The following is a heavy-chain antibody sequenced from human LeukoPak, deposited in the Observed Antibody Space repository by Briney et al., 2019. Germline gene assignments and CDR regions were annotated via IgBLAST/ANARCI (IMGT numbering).Heavy chain of an antibody. CDR1: GFTVSSNY. J-gene: IGHJ4*02. CDR2: INHSGST. V-gene: IGHV4-34*01. Sequence: GSLRLSCAASGFTVSSNYMSWVRQPPGKGLEWIGEINHSGSTNYNPSLKSRVTISVDTSKNQFSLKLSSVTAADTAVYFCARGRFGELPKSFPFDYWGQGTLVTVSS. D-gene: IGHD3-10*01. CDR3: ARGRFGELPKSFPFDY.